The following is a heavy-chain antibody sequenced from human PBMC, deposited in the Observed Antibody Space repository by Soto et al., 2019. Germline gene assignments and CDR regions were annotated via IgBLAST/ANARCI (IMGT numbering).Heavy chain of an antibody. J-gene: IGHJ4*02. CDR3: AKDRDTAMVDY. D-gene: IGHD5-18*01. Sequence: PGGSLRLSCAASGFTFSSHDMHWVRQATGKGLEWVSAIGTAGDTYYPDSVKGRFTISREKAKNSLYLEMNSLRAGDTAVYYCAKDRDTAMVDYWGQGT. CDR1: GFTFSSHD. V-gene: IGHV3-13*01. CDR2: IGTAGDT.